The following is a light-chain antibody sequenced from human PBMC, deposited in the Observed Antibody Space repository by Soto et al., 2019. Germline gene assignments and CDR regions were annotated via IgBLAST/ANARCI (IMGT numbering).Light chain of an antibody. CDR2: DAS. J-gene: IGKJ5*01. Sequence: EIVLTQSPATLSLSPGERATLSCRASRSVSASLAWYQLKPGQAPRLLIYDASHRATDIPARFSGSGSGTDFTLTISSLEPEDFAVYYCQHRTNGPPAISFGQGTRLEIK. CDR1: RSVSAS. CDR3: QHRTNGPPAIS. V-gene: IGKV3-11*01.